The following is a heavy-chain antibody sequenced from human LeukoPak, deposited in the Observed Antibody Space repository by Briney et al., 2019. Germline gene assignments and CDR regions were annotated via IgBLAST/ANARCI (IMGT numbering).Heavy chain of an antibody. CDR3: ANGEQWLVNY. CDR2: ISYDGSNK. CDR1: GFTFSSYG. Sequence: PGRSLRLSCAASGFTFSSYGMRWVRQAPGKGLEWVAVISYDGSNKYYADSVKGRFTISRDNSKNTLYLQMNSLRAEDTAVYYCANGEQWLVNYWGQGTLVTVSS. J-gene: IGHJ4*02. D-gene: IGHD6-19*01. V-gene: IGHV3-30*18.